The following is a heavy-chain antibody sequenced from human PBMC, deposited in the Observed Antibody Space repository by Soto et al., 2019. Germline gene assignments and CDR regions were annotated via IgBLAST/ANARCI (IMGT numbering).Heavy chain of an antibody. CDR3: AMTVIAPSPYLDH. D-gene: IGHD4-17*01. CDR2: IYTTEAT. Sequence: QVQLQESDPGLVKPSETLSLTCSVSGDSISRKYWSWLRQPAAGGLEWIGRIYTTEATNYNSSLKCRVSMSVDTSKNQFSLRLTSVTAADTAVYFCAMTVIAPSPYLDHWGQGLLVTVSS. J-gene: IGHJ4*02. V-gene: IGHV4-4*07. CDR1: GDSISRKY.